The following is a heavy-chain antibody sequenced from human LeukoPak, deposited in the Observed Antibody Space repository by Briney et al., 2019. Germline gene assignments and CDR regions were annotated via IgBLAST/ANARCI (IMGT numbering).Heavy chain of an antibody. D-gene: IGHD4-11*01. CDR1: GGSISSYY. CDR3: ARDLGTVIDY. V-gene: IGHV4-59*01. J-gene: IGHJ4*02. Sequence: PSEALSLTCTVSGGSISSYYWSWLRQPPGKGLEWIGYIYYSGSTNYNPSLKSRVTISVDTSKNQFSLKLSSVTAADTAVYYCARDLGTVIDYWGQGTLVTVSS. CDR2: IYYSGST.